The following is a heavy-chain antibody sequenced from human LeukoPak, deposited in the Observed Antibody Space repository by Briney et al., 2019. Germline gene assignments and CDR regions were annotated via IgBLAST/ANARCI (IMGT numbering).Heavy chain of an antibody. J-gene: IGHJ4*02. V-gene: IGHV3-7*01. D-gene: IGHD3-3*01. CDR2: IKQDGSGK. CDR1: GFTFSSYW. Sequence: GGSLRLSCAASGFTFSSYWMSWVRQAPGKGLEWVANIKQDGSGKYYVDSVKGRFTISRDNAKNSLYLQMNSLRAEDTAVYYCARDVPVLRFLEWLPYFDYWGQGTLVTVSS. CDR3: ARDVPVLRFLEWLPYFDY.